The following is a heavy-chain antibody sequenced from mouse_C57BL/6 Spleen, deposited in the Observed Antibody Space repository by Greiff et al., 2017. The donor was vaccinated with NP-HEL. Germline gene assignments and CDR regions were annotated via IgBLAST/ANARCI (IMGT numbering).Heavy chain of an antibody. J-gene: IGHJ3*01. CDR2: IYPRSGNT. CDR1: GYTFTSYG. Sequence: QVQLQQSGAELARPGASVKLSCKASGYTFTSYGISWVKQRTGQGLEWIGEIYPRSGNTYYNEKFKGKATLTADKSSSTAYMELRSLTSEDSAVYFCAIIYYYGSEAYWGQGTLVTVSA. CDR3: AIIYYYGSEAY. D-gene: IGHD1-1*01. V-gene: IGHV1-81*01.